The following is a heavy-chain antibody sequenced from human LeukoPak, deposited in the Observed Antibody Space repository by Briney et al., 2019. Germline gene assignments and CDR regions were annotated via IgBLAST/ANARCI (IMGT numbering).Heavy chain of an antibody. CDR2: ISVSGDNT. CDR3: ATISRSVSYHFDY. V-gene: IGHV3-23*01. CDR1: GFTFSTYV. Sequence: GGSLRLSCAASGFTFSTYVMSWVRQAPGKGREWVSGISVSGDNTYHADSVKGRFTVSRDNSKNTLYLQMNSLRDEDTSVYYCATISRSVSYHFDYWGQGNLVTVSS. J-gene: IGHJ4*02. D-gene: IGHD1-26*01.